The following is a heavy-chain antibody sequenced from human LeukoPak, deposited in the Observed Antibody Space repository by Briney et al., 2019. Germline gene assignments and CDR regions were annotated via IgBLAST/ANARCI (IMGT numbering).Heavy chain of an antibody. J-gene: IGHJ5*02. CDR1: GYTLTELS. V-gene: IGHV1-24*01. Sequence: GASVKVSCKVSGYTLTELSMHWVRQAPGKGLEWMGGFDPEDGETIYAQKFQGRVTMTEDTSTDTAYMELSSLRSEDTAVYYCATDEVGGNYPARFDPWGQGTLVTVSS. D-gene: IGHD1-7*01. CDR2: FDPEDGET. CDR3: ATDEVGGNYPARFDP.